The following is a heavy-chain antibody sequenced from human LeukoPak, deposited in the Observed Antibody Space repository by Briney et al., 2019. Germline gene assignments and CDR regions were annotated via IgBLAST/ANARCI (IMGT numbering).Heavy chain of an antibody. D-gene: IGHD1-1*01. Sequence: GGSLRLSCAASGFTFSVYTMNCVRQAPGKGLEWVSSISSNSGYIYYADSLKGRFTISRDNAQNSLYLQMNSLRAEDTAVYYCATETTTGVLGYWGQGALVTVSS. V-gene: IGHV3-21*01. CDR1: GFTFSVYT. CDR3: ATETTTGVLGY. CDR2: ISSNSGYI. J-gene: IGHJ4*02.